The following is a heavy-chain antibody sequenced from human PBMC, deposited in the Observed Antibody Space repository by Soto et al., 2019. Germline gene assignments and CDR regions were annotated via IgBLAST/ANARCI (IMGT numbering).Heavy chain of an antibody. J-gene: IGHJ4*02. CDR1: GFTFSSYA. Sequence: PGGSLRLSCAASGFTFSSYAMSWVRQAPGKGLEWVSAVSGSGGSTYYADSVKGRFTISRDNSKNTLYLQMNSLRAEDTAVYYCASFAPGYCSSTSCYAGFDYWGQGTLVTVSS. V-gene: IGHV3-23*01. D-gene: IGHD2-2*01. CDR2: VSGSGGST. CDR3: ASFAPGYCSSTSCYAGFDY.